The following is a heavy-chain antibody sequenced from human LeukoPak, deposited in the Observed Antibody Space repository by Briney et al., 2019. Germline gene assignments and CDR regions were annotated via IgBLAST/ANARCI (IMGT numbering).Heavy chain of an antibody. J-gene: IGHJ3*02. D-gene: IGHD3-22*01. CDR1: GGSISSYH. CDR3: ARARNYYDSSGFYYEGDAFDI. CDR2: IYSSGST. V-gene: IGHV4-59*01. Sequence: SETLSLTCTVSGGSISSYHWSWIRQPPGKGVESIGYIYSSGSTHYNPSLKSRVTISVDTSKNQFSLKLSSVTAADTAVYYCARARNYYDSSGFYYEGDAFDIWGQGTMVTVSS.